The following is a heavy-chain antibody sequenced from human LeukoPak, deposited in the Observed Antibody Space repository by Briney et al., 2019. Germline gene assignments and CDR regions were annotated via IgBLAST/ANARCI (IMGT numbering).Heavy chain of an antibody. V-gene: IGHV3-30*09. D-gene: IGHD4-23*01. CDR2: VAYDRSNK. CDR3: ARDPTSVANQPQYYFDY. Sequence: PGGSLRLSCAASGFTFSSYAMHWVRQVPGRGLEWVAVVAYDRSNKYYADSVEGRFAISGDNSRNTLYLQMNSLRVEDTAVYYCARDPTSVANQPQYYFDYWGQGTLVTVSS. CDR1: GFTFSSYA. J-gene: IGHJ4*02.